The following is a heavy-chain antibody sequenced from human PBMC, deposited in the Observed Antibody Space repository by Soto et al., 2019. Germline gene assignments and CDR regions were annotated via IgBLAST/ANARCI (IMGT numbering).Heavy chain of an antibody. CDR2: ISGSGGST. CDR3: AKGGGVRVLDAFDM. V-gene: IGHV3-23*01. J-gene: IGHJ3*02. Sequence: GGSLRLSCAASGFSFSNDAMSWVRQAPGKGLEWVSSISGSGGSTYYADSVKGRFTISRDNSKNTMFLQMSSLGAEDTAVYYCAKGGGVRVLDAFDMWGQGTMVTVSS. CDR1: GFSFSNDA. D-gene: IGHD2-8*01.